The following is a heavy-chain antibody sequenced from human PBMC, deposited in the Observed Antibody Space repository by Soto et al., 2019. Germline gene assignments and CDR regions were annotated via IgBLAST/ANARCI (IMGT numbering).Heavy chain of an antibody. Sequence: GGSLRLSCVASGFIFSTYDMYWVRQVAGKSLEWVAGIGTLGDTFYIESVKGRFAISRENAKSSVYLQMNNLRAGDTAVYFCARGRSNDFRRTPPPKFDPGGQGTLVTVSS. CDR1: GFIFSTYD. CDR2: IGTLGDT. J-gene: IGHJ5*02. CDR3: ARGRSNDFRRTPPPKFDP. V-gene: IGHV3-13*01. D-gene: IGHD2-15*01.